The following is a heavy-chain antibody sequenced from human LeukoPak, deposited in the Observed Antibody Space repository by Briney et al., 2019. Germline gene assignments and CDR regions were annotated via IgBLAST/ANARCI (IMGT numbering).Heavy chain of an antibody. V-gene: IGHV4-4*07. CDR1: GGSISSYY. CDR3: ARYIPARPGFDY. CDR2: ICTSGST. Sequence: SETLSLTCTVSGGSISSYYWSWIRQPAGKGLEWIGRICTSGSTNYNPSLKSRVTMSVDTSKNQFSLKLSSVTVADTAVYYCARYIPARPGFDYWGQGTLVTVSS. J-gene: IGHJ4*02. D-gene: IGHD6-6*01.